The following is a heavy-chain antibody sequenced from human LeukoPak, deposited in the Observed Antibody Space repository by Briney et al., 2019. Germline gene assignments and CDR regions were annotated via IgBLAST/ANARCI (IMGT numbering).Heavy chain of an antibody. J-gene: IGHJ4*02. CDR2: IYYTGNT. CDR1: GGSISTYY. V-gene: IGHV4-59*01. CDR3: ARDGTSGFDY. Sequence: KSSETLSFTCTVSGGSISTYYWSWIRQPPGKGLEWIGYIYYTGNTNYNPSLKSRVTISVDPSENQFSLRLGSVTAADTAIYYCARDGTSGFDYWGQGTLVTVSS. D-gene: IGHD1-1*01.